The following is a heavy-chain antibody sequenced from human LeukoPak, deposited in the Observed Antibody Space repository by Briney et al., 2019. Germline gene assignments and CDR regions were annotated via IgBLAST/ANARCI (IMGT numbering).Heavy chain of an antibody. CDR1: GGSISSYY. J-gene: IGHJ6*02. V-gene: IGHV4-59*12. CDR2: IYYSGST. CDR3: ARIAVGYYYGMDV. D-gene: IGHD6-19*01. Sequence: PSETLSLTCTVSGGSISSYYWSWIRQPPGKGLEWIGYIYYSGSTNYNPSLKSRVTISVDTSKNQFSLKLSSVTAADTAVYYCARIAVGYYYGMDVWGQGTTVTVSS.